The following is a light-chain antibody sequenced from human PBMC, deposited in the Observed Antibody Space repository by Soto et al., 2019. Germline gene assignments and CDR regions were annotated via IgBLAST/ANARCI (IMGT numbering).Light chain of an antibody. CDR2: EGN. Sequence: QSALTQPASVSGSPGQSISISCTGTSSDVGSYNLVSWYQQHPGKAPKLMIYEGNKRPSGVSNRFSGSKSGNTASLTISGLQAEDEADYYCSSYAGSSSFVFGPGTKVTVL. V-gene: IGLV2-23*01. CDR3: SSYAGSSSFV. CDR1: SSDVGSYNL. J-gene: IGLJ1*01.